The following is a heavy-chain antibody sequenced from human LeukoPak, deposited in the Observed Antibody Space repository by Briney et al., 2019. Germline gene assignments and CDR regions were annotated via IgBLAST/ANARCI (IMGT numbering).Heavy chain of an antibody. Sequence: PGGSLRLSCAASGFTFSDYYMSWIRQAPGKGLEWGSYISSSISYTNYADFVKGRFTISRDNAKNSLYLQMNSLRAEDTAVYYCARVAGTTGDYWGQGTLVTVSS. CDR3: ARVAGTTGDY. J-gene: IGHJ4*02. CDR1: GFTFSDYY. CDR2: ISSSISYT. D-gene: IGHD1-1*01. V-gene: IGHV3-11*05.